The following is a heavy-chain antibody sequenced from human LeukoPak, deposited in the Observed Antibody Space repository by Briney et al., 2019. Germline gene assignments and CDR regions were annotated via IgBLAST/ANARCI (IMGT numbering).Heavy chain of an antibody. CDR2: INPNDGDT. CDR3: ARANFLYCSSSTCLFDY. Sequence: ASVKVSCKASGYTFTDYYMHWVRQAPGQGFEWMGWINPNDGDTNYAQKFQGRVTMTRDTSISTAHMEVSRLRSDGTAVYYCARANFLYCSSSTCLFDYWGQGTLVTVSS. V-gene: IGHV1-2*02. CDR1: GYTFTDYY. J-gene: IGHJ4*02. D-gene: IGHD2-2*01.